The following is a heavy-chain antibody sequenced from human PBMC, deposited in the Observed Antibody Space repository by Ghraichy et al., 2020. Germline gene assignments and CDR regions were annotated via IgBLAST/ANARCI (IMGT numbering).Heavy chain of an antibody. V-gene: IGHV3-23*01. Sequence: GGSLRLSCAASGFTFSDEGMTWVRQAPGKGLEWVSTINYNGQNTHYADSVKGRFTISRDNSKSSLYLQMTSLRTEDTAIYFCAKDVGSDFLFESWGQGAPVTVSS. D-gene: IGHD2-21*02. J-gene: IGHJ4*02. CDR1: GFTFSDEG. CDR2: INYNGQNT. CDR3: AKDVGSDFLFES.